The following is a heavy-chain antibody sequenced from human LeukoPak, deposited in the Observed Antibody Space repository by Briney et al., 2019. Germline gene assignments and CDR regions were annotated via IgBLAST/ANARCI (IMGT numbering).Heavy chain of an antibody. CDR2: IYYSGST. V-gene: IGHV4-59*11. CDR1: GGSISSHY. CDR3: ASVPLAAAGHYYFDY. J-gene: IGHJ4*02. D-gene: IGHD6-25*01. Sequence: PSETLSLTCNVSGGSISSHYWSWIRQPPGKGLEWIGYIYYSGSTNYNPSLKSRVTMSVDTSKSQFSLNLSSVTAADTAVYYCASVPLAAAGHYYFDYWGQGTLVTVSS.